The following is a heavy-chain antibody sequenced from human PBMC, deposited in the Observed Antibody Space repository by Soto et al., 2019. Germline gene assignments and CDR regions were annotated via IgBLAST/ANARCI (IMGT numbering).Heavy chain of an antibody. Sequence: SCTVSGGSVSSGSYYWSWIRHPPGKGLEWIGYIYYSGSTNYNPSLKSRVTISVDTSKNQFSLKLSSVTAADTAVYYCARYMGSGGSCYSCWFDPWGQGTLVTVSS. D-gene: IGHD2-15*01. CDR3: ARYMGSGGSCYSCWFDP. V-gene: IGHV4-61*01. J-gene: IGHJ5*02. CDR1: GGSVSSGSYY. CDR2: IYYSGST.